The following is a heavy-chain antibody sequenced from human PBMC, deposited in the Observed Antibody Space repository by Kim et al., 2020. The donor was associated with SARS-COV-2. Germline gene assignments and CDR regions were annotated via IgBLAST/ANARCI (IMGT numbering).Heavy chain of an antibody. J-gene: IGHJ4*02. CDR1: GLPFSASG. D-gene: IGHD3-16*01. Sequence: GGSLRLSCAASGLPFSASGMHWVRQAPGKGLEWVAMIWSDGSKEYYADSVKVRFTISRDNSINTVYLQMNSLRAEDTAVYYCARDKGERYSDYWGQGTLVIVS. V-gene: IGHV3-33*01. CDR3: ARDKGERYSDY. CDR2: IWSDGSKE.